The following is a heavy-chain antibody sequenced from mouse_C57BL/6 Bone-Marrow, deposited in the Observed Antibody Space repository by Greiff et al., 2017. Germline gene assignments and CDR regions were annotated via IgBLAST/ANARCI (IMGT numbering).Heavy chain of an antibody. CDR3: ARPYYSNYWYFDV. D-gene: IGHD2-5*01. J-gene: IGHJ1*03. CDR1: GYTFTSYW. CDR2: IYPGSGST. Sequence: QVQLKQPGAELVKPGASVKMSCKASGYTFTSYWITWVKQRPGQGLEWIGEIYPGSGSTNYNEKFTSKATLTVDTSSSTAYMQLSSLTSEDSAVYYCARPYYSNYWYFDVWGTGTTVTVSS. V-gene: IGHV1-55*01.